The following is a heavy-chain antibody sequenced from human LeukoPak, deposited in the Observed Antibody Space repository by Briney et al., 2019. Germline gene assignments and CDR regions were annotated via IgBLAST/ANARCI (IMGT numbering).Heavy chain of an antibody. Sequence: PGRVLRLSCAASGFTVSSYWMSWVRQAPGKGLEWVANIKQDGSEKYYVDSVKGRFTISRDNAKNSLYLQMNSLRAEDTAVYYCAKGDYYYYMDVWGKGTTVTVSS. D-gene: IGHD3-16*01. V-gene: IGHV3-7*01. CDR3: AKGDYYYYMDV. J-gene: IGHJ6*03. CDR2: IKQDGSEK. CDR1: GFTVSSYW.